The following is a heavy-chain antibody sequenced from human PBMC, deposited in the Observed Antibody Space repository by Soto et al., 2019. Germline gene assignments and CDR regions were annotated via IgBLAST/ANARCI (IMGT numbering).Heavy chain of an antibody. D-gene: IGHD3-22*01. V-gene: IGHV1-69*01. CDR1: GGPFSSHA. Sequence: QVQLVQSGAEVKKPGSSVKVSCKASGGPFSSHAISWLRQAPGQGLEWMGGIIPIFGIPNYAQKFQGRFTIAADESPSTGYMEMQRLRSEGTAVYYCARAYDTSTSYYGRDIDYWGQGTLITVSS. CDR3: ARAYDTSTSYYGRDIDY. J-gene: IGHJ4*02. CDR2: IIPIFGIP.